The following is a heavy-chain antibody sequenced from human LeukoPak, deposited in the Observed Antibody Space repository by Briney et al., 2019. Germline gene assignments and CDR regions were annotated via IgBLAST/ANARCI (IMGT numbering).Heavy chain of an antibody. CDR3: ARVWIASGSYYDDRGAFDY. V-gene: IGHV4-61*02. J-gene: IGHJ4*02. Sequence: SSETLSLTCTVSGGSISSGSYYWSWIRQPAGKGLEWIGRIYTSGSTNYNPSLKSRVTISVDTSKNQFSLKLSSVTAADTAVYYCARVWIASGSYYDDRGAFDYWGQGTLVTVSS. CDR1: GGSISSGSYY. D-gene: IGHD1-26*01. CDR2: IYTSGST.